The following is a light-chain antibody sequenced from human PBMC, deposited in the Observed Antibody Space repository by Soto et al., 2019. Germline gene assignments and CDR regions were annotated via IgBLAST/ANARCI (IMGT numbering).Light chain of an antibody. Sequence: DIQMTQSPSTLSASVGDRITITGRASQSITTWLAWYQQKPGKAPKLLIYDASNLQSGVPSRFSGSGSVTEFTLTISNLEPDGFATYYCQQYNDYAAFGLGTKVEVK. V-gene: IGKV1-5*01. J-gene: IGKJ1*01. CDR1: QSITTW. CDR3: QQYNDYAA. CDR2: DAS.